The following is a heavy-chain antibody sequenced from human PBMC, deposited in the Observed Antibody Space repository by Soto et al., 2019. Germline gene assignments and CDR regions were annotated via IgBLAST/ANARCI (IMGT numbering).Heavy chain of an antibody. Sequence: GASVKVSCKTSGYTFTDYNLHWVRQAPGQGLEWMGSINPRNGDAVSPQKFQARVIMTRDASTTTAYMELIRLTSPDTAVYYCARHRFTSGSDYFDYWGQGTVVTVSS. CDR2: INPRNGDA. CDR1: GYTFTDYN. V-gene: IGHV1-2*02. J-gene: IGHJ4*02. D-gene: IGHD1-1*01. CDR3: ARHRFTSGSDYFDY.